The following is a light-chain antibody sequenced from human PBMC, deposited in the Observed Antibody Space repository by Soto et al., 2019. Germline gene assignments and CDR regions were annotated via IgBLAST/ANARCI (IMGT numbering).Light chain of an antibody. CDR3: QQYGSSPPYT. V-gene: IGKV3-20*01. CDR2: GSS. J-gene: IGKJ2*01. CDR1: QTVSNNY. Sequence: EVVLTQPPGTLSLSPGERATLSCRASQTVSNNYLAWYQQKPGQAPRLLIFGSSDRATGIPDRFSGSGSGTDFTLTISRLEPEDFAVYYCQQYGSSPPYTFGQGTKLEIK.